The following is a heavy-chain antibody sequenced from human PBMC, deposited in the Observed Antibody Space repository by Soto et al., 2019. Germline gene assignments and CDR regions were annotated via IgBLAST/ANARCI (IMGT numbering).Heavy chain of an antibody. CDR1: GGSFSGYY. CDR2: IKHRGST. J-gene: IGHJ6*02. Sequence: QVQLQQWGAGLLKPSETLSLTCAVYGGSFSGYYCSWIRQPPGKGLEWIGEIKHRGSTNYNPSLKRRVTLSVDTSKNQFSLMLNSVTAADTAVYYCARGSRVKIPAASGRDYYYHGLDVWGQWNAVTVSS. V-gene: IGHV4-34*01. CDR3: ARGSRVKIPAASGRDYYYHGLDV. D-gene: IGHD6-25*01.